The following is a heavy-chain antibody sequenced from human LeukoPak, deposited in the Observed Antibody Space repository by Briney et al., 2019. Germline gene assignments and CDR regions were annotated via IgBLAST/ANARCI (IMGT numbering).Heavy chain of an antibody. Sequence: GGSLRLSCAASGFTFSSYSMNWVRQAPGKGLEWVSSISSSSNYIYYADSVKGRFTISRDNAKNSLYLQMNSLRAEDTAVYYCARDLRGRVDYWGQGTLVTVSS. CDR2: ISSSSNYI. CDR1: GFTFSSYS. D-gene: IGHD3-10*01. V-gene: IGHV3-21*01. J-gene: IGHJ4*02. CDR3: ARDLRGRVDY.